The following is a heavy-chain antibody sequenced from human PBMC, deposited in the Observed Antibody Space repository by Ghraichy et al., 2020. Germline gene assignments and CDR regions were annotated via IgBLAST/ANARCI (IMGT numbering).Heavy chain of an antibody. CDR2: IYHSGST. D-gene: IGHD3-10*01. Sequence: SETLSLTCAVSGGSISSGGYSWSWIRQPPGKGLEWIGYIYHSGSTYYNPSLKSRVTISVDRSKNQFSLKLSSVTAADTAVYYCARIRSNDAFDIWGQGTMVTVSS. CDR1: GGSISSGGYS. CDR3: ARIRSNDAFDI. V-gene: IGHV4-30-2*01. J-gene: IGHJ3*02.